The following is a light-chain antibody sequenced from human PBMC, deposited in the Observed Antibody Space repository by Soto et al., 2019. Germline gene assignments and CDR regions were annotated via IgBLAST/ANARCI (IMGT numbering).Light chain of an antibody. V-gene: IGLV2-14*03. Sequence: SALTQPASVSGSPGQSITISCSGTSSDFGGYNYVSWYQQHPGKAPKLLIYDVTNRPSGVSNRFSGSKFGNTASLTISGLQAEDEGDYYCSSYTTTTTVVAFGGGTKVTVL. J-gene: IGLJ2*01. CDR3: SSYTTTTTVVA. CDR1: SSDFGGYNY. CDR2: DVT.